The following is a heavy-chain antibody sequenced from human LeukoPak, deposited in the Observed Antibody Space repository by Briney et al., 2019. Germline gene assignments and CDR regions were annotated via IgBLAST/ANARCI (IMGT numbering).Heavy chain of an antibody. CDR2: IFXNGSX. CDR1: XXSXXXXX. V-gene: IGHV4-59*01. D-gene: IGHD4-17*01. CDR3: AGEGDYWHRFDS. J-gene: IGHJ4*02. Sequence: SETLSLTCTXSXXSXXXXXXXXXXXPPXXGLEWFGNIFXNGSXXXXXCLKSRVTISLETSRNQFSLRLSYVTAAETAVYYCAGEGDYWHRFDSWGRGTLVTVSS.